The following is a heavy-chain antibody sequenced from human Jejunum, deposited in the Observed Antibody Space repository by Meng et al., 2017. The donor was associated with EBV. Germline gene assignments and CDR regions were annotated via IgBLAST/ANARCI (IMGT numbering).Heavy chain of an antibody. CDR2: IYWDDDK. J-gene: IGHJ4*02. V-gene: IGHV2-5*02. CDR1: GFSLSTSGVG. D-gene: IGHD3-10*01. CDR3: AHRLRSGSPWAWGYFDY. Sequence: ISLKESGPSPVTPTQHLTLTCTFSGFSLSTSGVGVGWIRQPPGKALEWLALIYWDDDKRYSPYLKNRLTITKDTSKNQVVLTMTNMDPVDTATYYCAHRLRSGSPWAWGYFDYWGQGTLVTVSS.